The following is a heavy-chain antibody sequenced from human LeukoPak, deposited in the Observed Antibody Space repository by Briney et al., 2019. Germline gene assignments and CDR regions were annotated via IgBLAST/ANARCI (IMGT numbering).Heavy chain of an antibody. CDR2: IKQDGSEK. CDR3: AKDRADFWSGPFRNNWFDP. Sequence: GGSLRLSCAASGFTFNTYWMSWVRQAPGKGLEWVANIKQDGSEKYYVDSVKGRFTISRDNSKNTLYLQMNSLRAGDTAVYYCAKDRADFWSGPFRNNWFDPWGQGTLVTVSS. V-gene: IGHV3-7*01. J-gene: IGHJ5*02. D-gene: IGHD3-3*01. CDR1: GFTFNTYW.